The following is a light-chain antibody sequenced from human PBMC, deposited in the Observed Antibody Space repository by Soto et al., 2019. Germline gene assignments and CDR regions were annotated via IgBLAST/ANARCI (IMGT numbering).Light chain of an antibody. V-gene: IGLV2-14*01. CDR3: SSYSSSSTFYV. J-gene: IGLJ1*01. Sequence: QSVLTQPASVSGCPGQSIRVPCAGGSGDVGGYNLVSWYQQHPGKAPKLMIYEVSNRPSGVSNRFSGSKSGNTASLTISGLQAEDEADYFCSSYSSSSTFYVFGTGTKVTVL. CDR2: EVS. CDR1: SGDVGGYNL.